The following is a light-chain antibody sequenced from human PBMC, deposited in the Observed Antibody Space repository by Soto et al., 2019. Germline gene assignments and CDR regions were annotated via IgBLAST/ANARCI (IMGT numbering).Light chain of an antibody. CDR2: DAS. V-gene: IGKV1-5*01. J-gene: IGKJ4*01. CDR3: QQYDNLPLT. CDR1: QSISSW. Sequence: DLQMTQSPSTLSASVGDRVTITCRASQSISSWLAWYQQKPGKAPKLLIYDASSLETGVPSRFSGSGSGTDFTFTISSLQPEDIATYYCQQYDNLPLTFGGGTKVDIK.